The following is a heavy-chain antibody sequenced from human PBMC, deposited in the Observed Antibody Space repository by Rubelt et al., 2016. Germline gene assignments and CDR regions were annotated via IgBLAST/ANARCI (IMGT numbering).Heavy chain of an antibody. CDR1: GGSISSSSYY. D-gene: IGHD3-3*01. Sequence: QLQLQESGPGLVKPSETLSLTCTVSGGSISSSSYYWGWIRQPPGKGLEWIGSIYYSGSTYYNPAVNIRVRISVDTSKNPFSLKLSSVTAADTAVYYCSRVAPGKLSGHFDYWGQETLVTVSS. V-gene: IGHV4-39*07. CDR3: SRVAPGKLSGHFDY. CDR2: IYYSGST. J-gene: IGHJ4*02.